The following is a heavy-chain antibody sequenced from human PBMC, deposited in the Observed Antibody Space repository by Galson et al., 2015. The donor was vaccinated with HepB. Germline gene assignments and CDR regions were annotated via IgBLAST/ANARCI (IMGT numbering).Heavy chain of an antibody. V-gene: IGHV3-30-3*01. Sequence: SLRLSCAASGFTFSSYAMHWVRQAPGKGLEWVAVISYDGSNKYYADSVKGRFTISRDNSKNTLYVHVNSLTAEDTAVYYCARASVYSYVDTFRIRGQGTMVSVSS. J-gene: IGHJ3*02. CDR2: ISYDGSNK. CDR3: ARASVYSYVDTFRI. D-gene: IGHD5-18*01. CDR1: GFTFSSYA.